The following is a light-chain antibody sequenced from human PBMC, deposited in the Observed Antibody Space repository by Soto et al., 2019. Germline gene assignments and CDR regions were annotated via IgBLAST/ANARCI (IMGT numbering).Light chain of an antibody. CDR3: CSYTSSSPVV. J-gene: IGLJ2*01. CDR1: SSDVGGYNS. Sequence: QSALTQPASVSGSPGQSITISCSGTSSDVGGYNSVSWYQQHPGKAPKLMIYEVSNRPSGVSNRFSGSKSGNTASLTISGLQAEDEADYYCCSYTSSSPVVFGGGTQLTVL. CDR2: EVS. V-gene: IGLV2-14*01.